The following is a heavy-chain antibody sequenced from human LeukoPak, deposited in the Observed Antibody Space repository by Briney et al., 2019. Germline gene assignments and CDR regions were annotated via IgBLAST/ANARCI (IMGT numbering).Heavy chain of an antibody. Sequence: GGSLRLSCAASGFSFSNAWMSWVRQAPGKGLEWVGRIKSKTDGGTTDYAAPVKVRFTISRDDSKNTLYLQMTSLKTEDTAVYYCTTEPYCSSISCYMDGSFDYWGRGTLVTVAS. CDR3: TTEPYCSSISCYMDGSFDY. D-gene: IGHD2-2*02. V-gene: IGHV3-15*01. J-gene: IGHJ4*02. CDR2: IKSKTDGGTT. CDR1: GFSFSNAW.